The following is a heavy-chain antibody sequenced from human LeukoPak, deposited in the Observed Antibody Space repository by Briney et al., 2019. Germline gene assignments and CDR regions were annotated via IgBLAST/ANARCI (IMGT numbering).Heavy chain of an antibody. D-gene: IGHD3-16*02. Sequence: SETLSLTCTVSGGSISSSSYYWGWIRQPPGKGLEWIGSIYYSGSTYYNPSLKSRVTISVDTSKNQFSLKLSSVTAADTAVYYCARGPYVWGSYRPLNRLDYWGQGTLVTVSS. CDR1: GGSISSSSYY. V-gene: IGHV4-39*01. J-gene: IGHJ4*02. CDR2: IYYSGST. CDR3: ARGPYVWGSYRPLNRLDY.